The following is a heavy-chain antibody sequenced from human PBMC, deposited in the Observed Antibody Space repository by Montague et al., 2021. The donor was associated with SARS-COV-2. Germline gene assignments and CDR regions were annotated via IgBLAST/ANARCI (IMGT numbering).Heavy chain of an antibody. CDR1: GGSISSYY. CDR2: IYYSGST. V-gene: IGHV4-59*01. J-gene: IGHJ6*03. CDR3: AREKGGSYSGRRYYYYYYMDV. D-gene: IGHD1-26*01. Sequence: SETLSLTCTVSGGSISSYYWGWIRQPAGKGLEWIGYIYYSGSTNYNPSLKSRVTISVDTSKNQFSLKLSSVTAADTAVYYCAREKGGSYSGRRYYYYYYMDVWGKGTTVTVSS.